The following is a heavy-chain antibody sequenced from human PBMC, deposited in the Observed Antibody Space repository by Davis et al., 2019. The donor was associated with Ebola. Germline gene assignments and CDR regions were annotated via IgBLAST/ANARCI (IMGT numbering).Heavy chain of an antibody. V-gene: IGHV3-21*01. D-gene: IGHD2-8*02. Sequence: GGSLRLSCAASGFTFSSYAMHWVRQAPGKGLEWVSSISSSSSYIYYADSVKGRFTISRDNAKNSLYLQMNSLRAEDTAVYYCARAIVLVVYATNYHGMDVWGQGTTVTVSS. CDR3: ARAIVLVVYATNYHGMDV. CDR1: GFTFSSYA. J-gene: IGHJ6*02. CDR2: ISSSSSYI.